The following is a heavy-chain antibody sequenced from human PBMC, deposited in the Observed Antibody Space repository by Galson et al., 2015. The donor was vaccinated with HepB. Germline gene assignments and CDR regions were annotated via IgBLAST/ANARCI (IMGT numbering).Heavy chain of an antibody. CDR2: IWYDGSNK. J-gene: IGHJ4*02. Sequence: SLRLSCAASGFTFSSYGMHWVRQAPGKGLEWVAVIWYDGSNKYYADSVKGRFTISRDNSKNTLYLQMNSLRAEDTAVYYCARDSQLADGYYFDYWGQGTLVTVSS. CDR3: ARDSQLADGYYFDY. D-gene: IGHD6-6*01. V-gene: IGHV3-33*01. CDR1: GFTFSSYG.